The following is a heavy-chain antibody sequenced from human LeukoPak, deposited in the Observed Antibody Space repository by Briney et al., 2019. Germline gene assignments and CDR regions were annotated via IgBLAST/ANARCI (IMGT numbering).Heavy chain of an antibody. V-gene: IGHV3-48*02. CDR3: AAVPFVRGVTDSYDY. Sequence: GGSLRLSCVASGSTFSTFGMNWVRQAPGMGLEWLSYISETSRTINYADSVKGRFTISRDNAKNSLYLQMNSLRDEDTAVYYCAAVPFVRGVTDSYDYWGQGTLVTVSS. D-gene: IGHD3-10*02. CDR1: GSTFSTFG. J-gene: IGHJ4*02. CDR2: ISETSRTI.